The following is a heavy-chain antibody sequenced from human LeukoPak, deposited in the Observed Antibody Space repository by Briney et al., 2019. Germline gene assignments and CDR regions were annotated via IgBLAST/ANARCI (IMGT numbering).Heavy chain of an antibody. D-gene: IGHD3-10*02. V-gene: IGHV4-39*07. J-gene: IGHJ5*02. Sequence: SETLSLTCTVSGGSISSSSYYWGWIRQPPGKGLEWIGSIYYSGSTYYNPSLKSRVTISVDTSKNQFSLKLSSVTAADTAVYYCARVMLDLNWFDPWGQGTLVTVSS. CDR1: GGSISSSSYY. CDR2: IYYSGST. CDR3: ARVMLDLNWFDP.